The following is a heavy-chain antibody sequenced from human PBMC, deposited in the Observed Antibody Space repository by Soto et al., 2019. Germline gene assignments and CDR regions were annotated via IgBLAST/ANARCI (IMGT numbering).Heavy chain of an antibody. Sequence: PGGSLRLSCATSGFTFSNYWIHWVRQAPGEGLVWVSRINPEATTINYADSVKGRFTVSRDNAKNTLYLQMNSLRAEDTAVYYCATAGSYRFDHWGQGTLVTVSS. CDR1: GFTFSNYW. CDR2: INPEATTI. V-gene: IGHV3-74*01. CDR3: ATAGSYRFDH. D-gene: IGHD3-10*01. J-gene: IGHJ5*02.